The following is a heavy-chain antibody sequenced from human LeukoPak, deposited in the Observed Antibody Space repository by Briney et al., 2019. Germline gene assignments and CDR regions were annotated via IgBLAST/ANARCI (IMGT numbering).Heavy chain of an antibody. CDR1: GFTISNYW. Sequence: QPGGSLRLSCVASGFTISNYWMHWVRQAPGKGLVWVSRINSDGSITTYADSVKGRFTISRDNAKNTMYLQMNSLRDEDTAVYYCATLLPGVWGQGTPVTVSS. CDR3: ATLLPGV. D-gene: IGHD1-26*01. J-gene: IGHJ4*02. V-gene: IGHV3-74*01. CDR2: INSDGSIT.